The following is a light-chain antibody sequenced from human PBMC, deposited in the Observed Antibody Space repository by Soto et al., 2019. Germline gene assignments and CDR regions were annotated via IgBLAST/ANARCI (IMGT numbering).Light chain of an antibody. V-gene: IGLV1-47*01. J-gene: IGLJ1*01. Sequence: QPALTPPPSAFGTPGQRVPLSCFGSSSNNGSNYVYWYQQLPGTAPKLLIYRNDQRPSGVPDRFSCSKSGTSASLAISGLRSEDEADYYCAAWDDSLSGYVLGTGTKVTVL. CDR1: SSNNGSNY. CDR2: RND. CDR3: AAWDDSLSGYV.